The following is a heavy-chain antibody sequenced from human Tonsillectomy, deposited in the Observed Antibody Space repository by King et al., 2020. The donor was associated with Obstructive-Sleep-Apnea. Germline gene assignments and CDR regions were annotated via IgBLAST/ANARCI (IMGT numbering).Heavy chain of an antibody. V-gene: IGHV3-15*01. Sequence: VQLVESGGDLVKPGGSLRLSCAASGFNFVNTWMSLVRQDPGKWLEWVGRIKTIHYGATIDYAAPVWGSLTISRDDSRNTMYLQMNSLQIEDTAVYYCATARFDPWGQGTLVTVSP. J-gene: IGHJ5*02. CDR2: IKTIHYGATI. CDR1: GFNFVNTW. CDR3: ATARFDP.